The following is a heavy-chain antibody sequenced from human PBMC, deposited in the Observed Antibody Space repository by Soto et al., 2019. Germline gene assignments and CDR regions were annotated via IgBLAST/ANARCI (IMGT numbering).Heavy chain of an antibody. V-gene: IGHV4-39*01. D-gene: IGHD6-19*01. CDR3: VRQGWDTGWFDFDY. Sequence: QLQLQESGPGLVKPSETLSLTCTVSGDSISSGNYYWGWIRQSPGKGLEWIGSFYYGGSTHSNPSLKCRGTISADTSKKQFSLKLTSGTAADTAESYCVRQGWDTGWFDFDYWGQGTLVIVSS. CDR1: GDSISSGNYY. CDR2: FYYGGST. J-gene: IGHJ4*02.